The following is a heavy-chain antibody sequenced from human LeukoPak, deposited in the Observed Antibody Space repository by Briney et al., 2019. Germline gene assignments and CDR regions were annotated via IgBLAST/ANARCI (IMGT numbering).Heavy chain of an antibody. J-gene: IGHJ3*02. V-gene: IGHV3-23*01. CDR2: ISGSGGST. CDR3: AKDITQTLDAFDI. CDR1: GFTFSSYA. D-gene: IGHD1-20*01. Sequence: QPGGSLRLSCAASGFTFSSYAMSWVRQAPGKGLEWVSAISGSGGSTYYADPVKGRFTISRDNSKNTLYLQMNSLRAEDTVVYYCAKDITQTLDAFDIWGQGTMVTVSS.